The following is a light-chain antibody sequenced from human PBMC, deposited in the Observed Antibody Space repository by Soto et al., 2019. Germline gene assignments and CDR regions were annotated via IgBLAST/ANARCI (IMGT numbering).Light chain of an antibody. V-gene: IGLV2-14*01. J-gene: IGLJ2*01. Sequence: QSALTQPASVSGSPGQSITISCTGTSSDVGGYNYVSWYQQYPGKAPKLMIYDVSNRPSGVSNRFSGSKSGNTASLTISGLQAEDEADYYCSSYTGSSTLVFGGGTK. CDR2: DVS. CDR1: SSDVGGYNY. CDR3: SSYTGSSTLV.